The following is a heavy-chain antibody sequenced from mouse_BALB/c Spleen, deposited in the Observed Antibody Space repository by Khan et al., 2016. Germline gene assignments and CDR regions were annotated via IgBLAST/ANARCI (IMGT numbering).Heavy chain of an antibody. CDR1: GDSITSGY. Sequence: EVQLQESGPSLVKPSQTLSLTCSVTGDSITSGYWNWIRKFPGNKLEYMGYISYSGSTYYNPSLKSQISITRDTSKNQYYLQLNSVTTEDTATYYCASYDSSGSFFDYWGQGTTLTVSS. CDR3: ASYDSSGSFFDY. CDR2: ISYSGST. D-gene: IGHD3-2*01. J-gene: IGHJ2*01. V-gene: IGHV3-8*02.